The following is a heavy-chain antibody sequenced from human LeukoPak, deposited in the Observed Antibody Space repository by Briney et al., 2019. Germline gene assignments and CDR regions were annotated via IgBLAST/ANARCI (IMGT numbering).Heavy chain of an antibody. CDR1: GFTFSSYW. CDR2: TNSDGSDT. J-gene: IGHJ4*02. V-gene: IGHV3-74*01. CDR3: ASCVAVPGLPDY. Sequence: GGSLRLSCAASGFTFSSYWMYWVRQAPGKGLVWVSRTNSDGSDTSYADSVQGRFTISRDNAKNTLYLQMNSLRAEDTAVYYCASCVAVPGLPDYWGQGTLVTVSS. D-gene: IGHD6-19*01.